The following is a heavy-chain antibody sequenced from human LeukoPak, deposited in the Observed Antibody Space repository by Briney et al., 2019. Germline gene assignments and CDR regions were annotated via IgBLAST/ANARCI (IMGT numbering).Heavy chain of an antibody. CDR1: GYTFTSYD. Sequence: GASVKVSCKASGYTFTSYDINWVRQATGQGLEWMGWMNPNSGNTGYAQKFQGRVTMTRNTSISTAYMELSSLRSEDTAVYYCARSDPRMATRRAASDHWGQGTLVTVSS. D-gene: IGHD5-24*01. CDR2: MNPNSGNT. J-gene: IGHJ4*02. V-gene: IGHV1-8*01. CDR3: ARSDPRMATRRAASDH.